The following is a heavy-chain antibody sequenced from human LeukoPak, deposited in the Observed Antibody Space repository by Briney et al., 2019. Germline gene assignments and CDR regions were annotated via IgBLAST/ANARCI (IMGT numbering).Heavy chain of an antibody. J-gene: IGHJ4*02. CDR2: IYTSGST. CDR1: GGSISSGSYY. D-gene: IGHD6-13*01. CDR3: ARASQQLVSDY. V-gene: IGHV4-61*02. Sequence: SETLSLTCTVSGGSISSGSYYWSWIRQPTGKGLEWIGRIYTSGSTNYNPSLKSRVTISVDTSKNQFSLKLSSVTAADTAVYYCARASQQLVSDYWGQGTLVTVSS.